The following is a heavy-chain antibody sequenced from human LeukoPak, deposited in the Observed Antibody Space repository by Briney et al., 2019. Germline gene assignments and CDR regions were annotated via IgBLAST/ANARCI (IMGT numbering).Heavy chain of an antibody. CDR3: ARRRRQTYYYDSSGYYGAFDI. CDR1: GGSISSSSYY. J-gene: IGHJ3*02. D-gene: IGHD3-22*01. CDR2: INHSGST. Sequence: SETLSLTCTVSGGSISSSSYYWSWIRQPPGKGLEWIGEINHSGSTNYNPSLKSRVTISVDTSKNQFSLKLSSVTAADTAVYYCARRRRQTYYYDSSGYYGAFDIWGQGTMVTVSS. V-gene: IGHV4-39*07.